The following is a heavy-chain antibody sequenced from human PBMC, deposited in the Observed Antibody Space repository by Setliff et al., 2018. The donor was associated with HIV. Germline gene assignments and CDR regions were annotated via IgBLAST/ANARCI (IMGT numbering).Heavy chain of an antibody. J-gene: IGHJ4*02. CDR2: LYYSGSI. D-gene: IGHD2-8*01. V-gene: IGHV4-61*08. CDR3: ARGLRTSLVFFDF. CDR1: AASVGTGAYY. Sequence: SETLSLTCNVSAASVGTGAYYWSWIRQSPGKGLEWLGYLYYSGSIDYNPSLKTRVSISIDMSKNQFSLKMSSVTAADTAVYFCARGLRTSLVFFDFWGQGMLVTVS.